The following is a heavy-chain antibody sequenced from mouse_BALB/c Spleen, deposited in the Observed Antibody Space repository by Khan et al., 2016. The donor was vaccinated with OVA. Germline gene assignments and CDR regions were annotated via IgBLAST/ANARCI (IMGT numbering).Heavy chain of an antibody. J-gene: IGHJ3*01. CDR3: TTHYDNHVAY. CDR1: GFTIKDTY. CDR2: IDPPNDDS. V-gene: IGHV14-3*02. Sequence: VQLKQSGAELVKPGASVNLSCSASGFTIKDTYIHWVKQRPEQGLEWIGWIDPPNDDSKFGPKFQDKATFTAATSSNTAYLQLTSLTSEDTAVYCCTTHYDNHVAYWGQGTLVSVSA. D-gene: IGHD2-1*01.